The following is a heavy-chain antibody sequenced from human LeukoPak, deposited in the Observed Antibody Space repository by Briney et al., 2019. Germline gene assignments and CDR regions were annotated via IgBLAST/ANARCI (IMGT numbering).Heavy chain of an antibody. CDR2: ISGSGGST. Sequence: GGSLRLSCAASGFTFSSYGMSWVRQAPGKGLEWVSAISGSGGSTYYADSVKGRFTISRDNSKNTLYLQMNSLRAEDTAVYYCALLSYCGGDCSTSDYWGQGTLVTVSS. D-gene: IGHD2-21*02. CDR1: GFTFSSYG. CDR3: ALLSYCGGDCSTSDY. J-gene: IGHJ4*02. V-gene: IGHV3-23*01.